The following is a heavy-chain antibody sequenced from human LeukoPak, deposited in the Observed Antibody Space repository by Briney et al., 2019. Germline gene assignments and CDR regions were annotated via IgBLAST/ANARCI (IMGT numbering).Heavy chain of an antibody. V-gene: IGHV3-23*01. CDR3: ASLRLVSGSYSDFDY. D-gene: IGHD1-26*01. CDR1: GFTFSSYA. Sequence: QSGGSLRLSCAASGFTFSSYAMSWVRQAPGKGLEWVSAISGSGGSTYYADSVKGRFTISRDNSKNTLYLQMNSLRAEDTAVYYCASLRLVSGSYSDFDYWGQGTLVTVSS. CDR2: ISGSGGST. J-gene: IGHJ4*02.